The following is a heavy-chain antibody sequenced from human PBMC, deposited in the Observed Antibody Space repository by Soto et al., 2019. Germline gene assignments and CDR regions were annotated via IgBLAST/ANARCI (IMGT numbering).Heavy chain of an antibody. D-gene: IGHD6-13*01. V-gene: IGHV3-21*01. CDR2: ISSSSSYI. CDR3: ARDPDPGPIEAAGTAHWFDP. CDR1: GFTFSSYS. J-gene: IGHJ5*02. Sequence: PGGSLRLSCAASGFTFSSYSMNWVRQAPGKGLEWVSSISSSSSYIYYADSVKGRFTISRDNAKNSLYLQMNSLRAEDTAVYYCARDPDPGPIEAAGTAHWFDPWGQGTLVTVSS.